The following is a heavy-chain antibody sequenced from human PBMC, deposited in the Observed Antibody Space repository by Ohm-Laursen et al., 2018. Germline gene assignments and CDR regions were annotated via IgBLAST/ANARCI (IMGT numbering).Heavy chain of an antibody. CDR3: AGQYCSGGSCYPRD. CDR1: GDSISSTSYF. Sequence: SDTLSLTCAVSGDSISSTSYFWGWIRQPPGKGLEWIGSIYYSGSTYYKPSLKSRVTISVATSKNQFSLKLSSVTAADTAVYYCAGQYCSGGSCYPRDWGQGTLVTVSS. CDR2: IYYSGST. D-gene: IGHD2-15*01. V-gene: IGHV4-39*01. J-gene: IGHJ4*02.